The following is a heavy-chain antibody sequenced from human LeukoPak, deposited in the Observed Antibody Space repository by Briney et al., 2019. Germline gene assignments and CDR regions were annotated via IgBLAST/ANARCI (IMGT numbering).Heavy chain of an antibody. CDR1: GFTFSSYA. D-gene: IGHD1-26*01. Sequence: GGSLRLSCAASGFTFSSYAMSWVRQAPGKGLEWVSAISASGGSTYYADSVKGRFTISRDKSKNTLYLQMSSLRAEDTAVYYCAKRRPSSETYESAPDYWGQGTLVTVSS. CDR3: AKRRPSSETYESAPDY. V-gene: IGHV3-23*01. CDR2: ISASGGST. J-gene: IGHJ4*02.